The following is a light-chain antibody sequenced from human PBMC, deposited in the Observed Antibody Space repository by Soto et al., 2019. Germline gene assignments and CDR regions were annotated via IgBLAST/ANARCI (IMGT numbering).Light chain of an antibody. CDR1: SSDVGGYNY. J-gene: IGLJ2*01. CDR2: EVN. Sequence: QSALTQPASVSGSPAQSITISCTGTSSDVGGYNYVSWYQQHPGKAPKLLIFEVNNRPSGVSNRFSGSKSGNTASLTISGLQAEDEADYYCSSYTGSSTLEVFGGGTKLNVL. CDR3: SSYTGSSTLEV. V-gene: IGLV2-14*01.